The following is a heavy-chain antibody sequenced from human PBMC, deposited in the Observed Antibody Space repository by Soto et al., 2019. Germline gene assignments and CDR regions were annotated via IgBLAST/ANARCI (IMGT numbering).Heavy chain of an antibody. Sequence: SETLSLTCTVSGGSISSDGNYWSWLRQHPGKGLEWIGYTDYSGNTNYNPSLKSRVTISVDTSKNQFSLKLSSVTAADTAVYYCAREMYYYDSSGYYTSGNWFDPWGQGTLVTVSS. J-gene: IGHJ5*02. D-gene: IGHD3-22*01. V-gene: IGHV4-61*08. CDR1: GGSISSDGNY. CDR3: AREMYYYDSSGYYTSGNWFDP. CDR2: TDYSGNT.